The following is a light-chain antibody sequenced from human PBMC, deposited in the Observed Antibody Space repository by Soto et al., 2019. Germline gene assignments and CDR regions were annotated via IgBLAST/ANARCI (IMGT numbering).Light chain of an antibody. CDR1: QSISSW. CDR3: QQYNSYSHT. Sequence: DIQMTQSPSTLSASVGDRVTITCRASQSISSWLAWYQQKPGKAPKLLIYDASSLESGVASRFSGSGSGTEFTLTISSLQPDDFATYCCQQYNSYSHTFGQGTKLEIK. V-gene: IGKV1-5*01. J-gene: IGKJ2*01. CDR2: DAS.